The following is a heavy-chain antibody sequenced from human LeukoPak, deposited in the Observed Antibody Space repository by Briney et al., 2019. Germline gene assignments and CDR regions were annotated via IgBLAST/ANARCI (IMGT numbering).Heavy chain of an antibody. Sequence: PGRSLRLSCAASGLAFGDYAMHWVRQAPGKGLEWVSGIIWNSGTIGYADSVKGRFTMSRDNAKNSLYLQMNNLRTEDTAFYYCARDGQGSNWNWFDSWGQGTLVTVSS. D-gene: IGHD6-13*01. CDR2: IIWNSGTI. V-gene: IGHV3-9*01. CDR3: ARDGQGSNWNWFDS. J-gene: IGHJ5*01. CDR1: GLAFGDYA.